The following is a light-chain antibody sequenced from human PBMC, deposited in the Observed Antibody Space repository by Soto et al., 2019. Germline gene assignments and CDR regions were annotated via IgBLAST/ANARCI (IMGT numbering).Light chain of an antibody. CDR3: QQYDSWPPLFT. V-gene: IGKV3-15*01. CDR2: GTS. J-gene: IGKJ3*01. Sequence: EIIMTQSPATLSMSPGERATLSCRASQSVSSNLAWYRQRPGQAPRLLIYGTSTRATGIPDRFSGSGSGTEFTLTISSLQSEDFAVYYCQQYDSWPPLFTFGPGTKVDLK. CDR1: QSVSSN.